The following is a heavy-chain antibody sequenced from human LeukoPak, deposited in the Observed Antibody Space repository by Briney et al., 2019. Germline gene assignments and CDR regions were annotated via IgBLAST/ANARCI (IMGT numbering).Heavy chain of an antibody. CDR1: GGSISSYY. J-gene: IGHJ4*02. CDR3: ATIVDTAMVFDY. V-gene: IGHV4-59*08. Sequence: SETLSLTCTVSGGSISSYYWSWIRQPPGKGLEWIGYIYYSGSTNYNPSLKSRVTISVDTSKNQFSLKLSSVTAADTAVYYCATIVDTAMVFDYWGQGTLVTVSS. CDR2: IYYSGST. D-gene: IGHD5-18*01.